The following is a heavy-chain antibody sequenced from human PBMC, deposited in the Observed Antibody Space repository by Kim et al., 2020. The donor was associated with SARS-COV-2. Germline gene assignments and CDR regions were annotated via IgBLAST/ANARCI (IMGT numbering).Heavy chain of an antibody. V-gene: IGHV3-30*03. Sequence: GGSLRLSCAASGFTLSDYDMHWVRQAPGKGLEWVAGLSHDGYSQFYADSVKGRFTISSDNSKNTLFLQVDTLRTEDTAVYYVATAQGGSWFNWGQGSRVTVSS. CDR3: ATAQGGSWFN. CDR1: GFTLSDYD. J-gene: IGHJ4*02. D-gene: IGHD6-13*01. CDR2: LSHDGYSQ.